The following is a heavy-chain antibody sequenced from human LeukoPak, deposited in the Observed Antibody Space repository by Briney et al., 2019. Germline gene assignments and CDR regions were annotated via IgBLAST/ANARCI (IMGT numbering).Heavy chain of an antibody. J-gene: IGHJ5*02. V-gene: IGHV3-33*03. Sequence: GGSLRLSCAASGFTFSTYGMHWVRQAPGKGLEWVAVIYNDGNKKYDADSVKGRFTISRDNAKNSLYLQMNSLRGEDTALYYCARKNAVASWGQGTLVTVSS. CDR2: IYNDGNKK. CDR1: GFTFSTYG. CDR3: ARKNAVAS. D-gene: IGHD1-1*01.